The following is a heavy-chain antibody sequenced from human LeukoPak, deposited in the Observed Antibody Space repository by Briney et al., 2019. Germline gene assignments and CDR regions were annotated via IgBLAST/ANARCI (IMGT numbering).Heavy chain of an antibody. CDR2: IFHSGTT. CDR1: GGSMSSEIQY. Sequence: PSETLSLTCTVSGGSMSSEIQYWVWIRQPPGKGLEWIGSIFHSGTTYYNPSLRSRVTISVDTSKNQFSLKQSSVTAADTAVYYCARGGGYGVVIFSWFDPWGQGTLVTVSS. J-gene: IGHJ5*02. CDR3: ARGGGYGVVIFSWFDP. D-gene: IGHD3-3*01. V-gene: IGHV4-39*07.